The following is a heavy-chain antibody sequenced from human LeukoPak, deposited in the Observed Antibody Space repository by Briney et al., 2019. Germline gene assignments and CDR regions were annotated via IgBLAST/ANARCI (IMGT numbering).Heavy chain of an antibody. CDR3: ARDRSLSSGSPAY. CDR1: GFTFSSYS. J-gene: IGHJ4*02. Sequence: GGSLRLSCAASGFTFSSYSMNWVRQAPGKRLEWVSSISSSSSYIYYADSVKGRFTISRDNAKNSLYLQINSLRAEDTALYYCARDRSLSSGSPAYWGQGTLVTVSS. V-gene: IGHV3-21*01. CDR2: ISSSSSYI. D-gene: IGHD1-26*01.